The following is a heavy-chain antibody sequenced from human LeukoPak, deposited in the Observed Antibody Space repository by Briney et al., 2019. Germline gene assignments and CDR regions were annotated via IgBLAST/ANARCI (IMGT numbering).Heavy chain of an antibody. D-gene: IGHD2-15*01. CDR2: IYYSGNT. CDR3: ARHSLDIVVVISATDSWFDP. V-gene: IGHV4-39*01. J-gene: IGHJ5*02. CDR1: GDSISSRSFY. Sequence: PSETLSLTCSVSGDSISSRSFYWGWIRQPPGKGLEWIGSIYYSGNTYYNPSLKSRVTPSVDTSKNQFSLKLSSVTAADTAVYYCARHSLDIVVVISATDSWFDPWGQGTLVTVSS.